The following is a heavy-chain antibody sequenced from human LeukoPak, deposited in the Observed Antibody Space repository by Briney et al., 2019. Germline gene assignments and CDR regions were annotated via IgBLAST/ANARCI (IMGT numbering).Heavy chain of an antibody. J-gene: IGHJ4*02. D-gene: IGHD3-22*01. Sequence: GGSLRLSCAASGFTFSSYGMHWVRQAPGKGLEWVANIKQYGSEKYYVDSVKGRFTISRDNTKNSLYVQMNSLRAEDTAVYYCARAKAETSGSIDYWGQGALVTVSS. V-gene: IGHV3-7*01. CDR1: GFTFSSYG. CDR2: IKQYGSEK. CDR3: ARAKAETSGSIDY.